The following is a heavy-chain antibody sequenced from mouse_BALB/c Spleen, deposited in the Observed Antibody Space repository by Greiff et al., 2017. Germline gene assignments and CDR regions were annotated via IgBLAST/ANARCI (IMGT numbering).Heavy chain of an antibody. CDR2: IYPGNSDT. D-gene: IGHD1-1*01. CDR1: GYSFTSYW. V-gene: IGHV1-5*01. J-gene: IGHJ1*01. CDR3: TGTTSTDWYFDV. Sequence: VQLQQSGTVLARPGASVKMSCKASGYSFTSYWMHWVKQRPGQGLEWIGAIYPGNSDTSYNQKFKGKAKLTAVTSASTAYMELSSLTNEDSAVYYCTGTTSTDWYFDVWGAGTTVTVSS.